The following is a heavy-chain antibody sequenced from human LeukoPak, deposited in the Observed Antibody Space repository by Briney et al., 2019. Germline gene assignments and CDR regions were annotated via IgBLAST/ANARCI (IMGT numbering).Heavy chain of an antibody. CDR3: ARDYGYSSSFDY. CDR2: IRANGGGT. D-gene: IGHD6-13*01. Sequence: GGSLRLSCAASGFTFSSYAMTWVRQAPGKGLEWVSTIRANGGGTHYAESLRGRFTISRDNAKNSLYLQMNSLRGEDTALYYCARDYGYSSSFDYWGQGTLVTVSS. CDR1: GFTFSSYA. J-gene: IGHJ4*02. V-gene: IGHV3-23*01.